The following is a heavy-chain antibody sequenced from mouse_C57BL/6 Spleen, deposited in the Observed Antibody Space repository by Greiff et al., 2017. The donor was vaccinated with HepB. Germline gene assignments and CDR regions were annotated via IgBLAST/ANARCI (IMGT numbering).Heavy chain of an antibody. J-gene: IGHJ2*01. CDR1: GYTFTSYW. Sequence: VKLQESGAELVMPGASVKLSCKASGYTFTSYWMHWVKQRPGQGLEWIGEIDPSDSYTNYNQKFKGKSTLTVDKSSSTAYMQLSSLTSEDSAVYYCARDGNYSLDYWGQGTTLTVSS. D-gene: IGHD2-1*01. CDR3: ARDGNYSLDY. V-gene: IGHV1-69*01. CDR2: IDPSDSYT.